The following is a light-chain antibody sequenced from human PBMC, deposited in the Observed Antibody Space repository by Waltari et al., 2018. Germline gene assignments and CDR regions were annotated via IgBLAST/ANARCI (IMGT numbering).Light chain of an antibody. J-gene: IGLJ2*01. V-gene: IGLV2-14*03. CDR2: DVS. CDR3: SSYISSSTLEL. Sequence: QSALTQPASVSGSPGQSITIPCTGTSSDVGAYHYVSWYQQHPGKAPKLIIFDVSNRPSGVSNRFSGSKSGNTASLTISGLQAEDEADYYCSSYISSSTLELFGGGTSLTVL. CDR1: SSDVGAYHY.